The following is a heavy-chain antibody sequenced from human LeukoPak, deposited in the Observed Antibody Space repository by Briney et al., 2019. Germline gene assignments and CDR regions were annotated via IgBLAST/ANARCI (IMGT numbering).Heavy chain of an antibody. CDR3: ARDWGGYGPTSHDY. J-gene: IGHJ4*02. V-gene: IGHV3-74*01. Sequence: GGSLGLSCAASGFTFSSYWMHWVRQAQGKGLEWVSRISSDGSSTTYADSVKGRFTISRDNAKNTLYLQMNSLRAEDTAVYYCARDWGGYGPTSHDYWGQGTLVTVSS. D-gene: IGHD3-16*01. CDR2: ISSDGSST. CDR1: GFTFSSYW.